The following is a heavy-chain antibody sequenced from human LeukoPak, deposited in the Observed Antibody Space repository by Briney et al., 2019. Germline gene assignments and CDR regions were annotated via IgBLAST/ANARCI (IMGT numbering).Heavy chain of an antibody. V-gene: IGHV4-4*07. J-gene: IGHJ5*02. CDR3: AREPTHCSGGSCYSYNWFDP. CDR2: IYSSGST. CDR1: GGSISSYY. D-gene: IGHD2-15*01. Sequence: PSETLSLTCTVSGGSISSYYWSWIRQPAGKGLEWIGRIYSSGSTDYNPSLKSRVTMSVDTSKNQFSLKLSSVTAADTAVYYCAREPTHCSGGSCYSYNWFDPWGQGTLVTVSS.